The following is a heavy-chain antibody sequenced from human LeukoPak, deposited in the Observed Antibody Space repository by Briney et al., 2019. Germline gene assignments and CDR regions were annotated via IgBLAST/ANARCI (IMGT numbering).Heavy chain of an antibody. CDR3: ARHEDTAMSFDY. Sequence: SETLSLTCTVSGGSTDTFYWSWMRQPPGKGLEWIGYIFYSGSTNYNPSLKSRVTISVDTSKSQFSLKLSYVTAADTAVYYCARHEDTAMSFDYWGQGALVTVSS. CDR1: GGSTDTFY. J-gene: IGHJ4*02. D-gene: IGHD5-18*01. V-gene: IGHV4-59*01. CDR2: IFYSGST.